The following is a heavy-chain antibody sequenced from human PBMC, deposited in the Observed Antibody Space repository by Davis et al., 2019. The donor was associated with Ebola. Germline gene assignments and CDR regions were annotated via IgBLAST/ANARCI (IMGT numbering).Heavy chain of an antibody. CDR1: GFIFSNYW. CDR3: ASGDGRGSSYDMDV. Sequence: GGSLRLSCAASGFIFSNYWMSWVRQAPGKGPEWVAIINVDGDTKYYVDSVKGRFTISRDNAKSSLFLQMNSLRVEDTALYYCASGDGRGSSYDMDVWGQGTTVTVSS. J-gene: IGHJ6*02. CDR2: INVDGDTK. D-gene: IGHD5-12*01. V-gene: IGHV3-7*03.